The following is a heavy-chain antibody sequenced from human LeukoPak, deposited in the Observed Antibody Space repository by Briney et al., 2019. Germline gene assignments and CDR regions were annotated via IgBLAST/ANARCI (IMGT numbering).Heavy chain of an antibody. Sequence: GRSLRLSCAASGFTFSSYAMSWVRQAPGKGLEAVSSITGSTGSTYYADSVKGRFTISRDNSKNTLYLQMNSLRAEDTAVYYCAKRYTGNSGLYNFDFWGQGTLVTVSS. CDR3: AKRYTGNSGLYNFDF. D-gene: IGHD1-26*01. CDR1: GFTFSSYA. CDR2: ITGSTGST. V-gene: IGHV3-23*01. J-gene: IGHJ4*02.